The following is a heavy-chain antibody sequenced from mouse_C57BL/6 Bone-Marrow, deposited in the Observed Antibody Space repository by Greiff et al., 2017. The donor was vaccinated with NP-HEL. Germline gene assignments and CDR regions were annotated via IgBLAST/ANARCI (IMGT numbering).Heavy chain of an antibody. V-gene: IGHV1-64*01. Sequence: VQLQQPGAELVKPGASVKLSCKASGYTFTSYWMHWVKQRPGQGLEWIGMIHPNSGSTNYNEKSKSKATLTVDKSSSTAYMQLSSLTSEDSAVYYCANFFAYWGQGTLVTVSA. CDR1: GYTFTSYW. CDR2: IHPNSGST. J-gene: IGHJ3*01. CDR3: ANFFAY.